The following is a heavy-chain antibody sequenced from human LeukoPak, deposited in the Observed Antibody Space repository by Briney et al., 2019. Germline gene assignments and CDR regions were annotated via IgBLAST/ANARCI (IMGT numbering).Heavy chain of an antibody. CDR1: GFTFSDYY. CDR3: ARDSTSGITGTTSASFDY. J-gene: IGHJ4*02. V-gene: IGHV3-11*04. D-gene: IGHD1-7*01. Sequence: PGGSLRLSCAASGFTFSDYYMSWIRQAPGKGLEWVSYISSSSSTIYYADSVKGRFTISRDNAKNSLYLQMNSLRAEDTAVYYCARDSTSGITGTTSASFDYWGQGTLVTVSS. CDR2: ISSSSSTI.